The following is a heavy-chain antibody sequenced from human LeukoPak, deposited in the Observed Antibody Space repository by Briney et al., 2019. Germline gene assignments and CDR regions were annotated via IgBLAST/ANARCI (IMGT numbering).Heavy chain of an antibody. CDR1: GYTFTGYY. CDR2: INPNSGGT. V-gene: IGHV1-2*02. D-gene: IGHD4-4*01. Sequence: ASVKVSCKASGYTFTGYYMHWVRQAPGQGLEWMGWINPNSGGTNYAQKFQGRVTMTRDTSISTAYMELSRLRSDDTAVYYCARDTVSRGTVRRIDYWGQGTLVTVSS. J-gene: IGHJ4*02. CDR3: ARDTVSRGTVRRIDY.